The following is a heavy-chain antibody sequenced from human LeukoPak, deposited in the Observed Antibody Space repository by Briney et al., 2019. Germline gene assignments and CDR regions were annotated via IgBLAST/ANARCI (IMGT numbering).Heavy chain of an antibody. CDR2: INWNSGSI. J-gene: IGHJ4*02. V-gene: IGHV3-9*01. Sequence: GGSLRLSCAASGFTFDDYAMHWVRQAPGKGLEWVSGINWNSGSIGYADSVKGRFTISRDNSKNTLYLQMNSLRAEDTAVYYCAKDRVTTVVTPAFGDWGQGTLVTVSS. CDR3: AKDRVTTVVTPAFGD. CDR1: GFTFDDYA. D-gene: IGHD4-23*01.